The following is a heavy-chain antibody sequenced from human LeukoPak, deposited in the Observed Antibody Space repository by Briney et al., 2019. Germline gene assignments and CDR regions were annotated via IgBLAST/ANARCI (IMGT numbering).Heavy chain of an antibody. CDR3: ARDYVWGSSESDY. Sequence: GGSLRLSCAASGFSFSVYWMHWVRQAPGKGPVWVSRIKTDGSITDYADSVKGRFTISRDNAKNSLFLQMSSLRVEDTAIYYCARDYVWGSSESDYWGQGTLVTVSS. D-gene: IGHD7-27*01. V-gene: IGHV3-74*01. CDR2: IKTDGSIT. CDR1: GFSFSVYW. J-gene: IGHJ4*02.